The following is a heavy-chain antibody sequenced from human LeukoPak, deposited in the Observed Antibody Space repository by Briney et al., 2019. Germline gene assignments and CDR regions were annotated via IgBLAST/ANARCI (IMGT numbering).Heavy chain of an antibody. CDR1: GGSISSYY. CDR3: ARVGDGWTYDY. Sequence: SETLSLTCTVSGGSISSYYWSWIRQPPGKGLEWIGYIYYSGSTNYNPSLKSRVTISVDTSKNQFSLKLSSVTAADTAVYYCARVGDGWTYDYWGQGTLVTVSS. CDR2: IYYSGST. J-gene: IGHJ4*02. D-gene: IGHD2-21*02. V-gene: IGHV4-59*01.